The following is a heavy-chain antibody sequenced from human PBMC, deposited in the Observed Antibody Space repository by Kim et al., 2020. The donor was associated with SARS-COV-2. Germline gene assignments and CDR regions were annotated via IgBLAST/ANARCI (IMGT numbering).Heavy chain of an antibody. Sequence: YNPSLKSRVTISVDTSKNQFSLKLSSVTAAATAVYYCASHRYSSSGYFRYWGQGTLVTVSS. D-gene: IGHD6-13*01. CDR3: ASHRYSSSGYFRY. J-gene: IGHJ4*02. V-gene: IGHV4-34*01.